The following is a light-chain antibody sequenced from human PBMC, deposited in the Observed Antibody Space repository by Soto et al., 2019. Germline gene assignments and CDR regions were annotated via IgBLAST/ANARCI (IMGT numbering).Light chain of an antibody. CDR1: RGIDRW. Sequence: DIQMTQSPSTLSASVGDTVAITCRAGRGIDRWLAWYQQKPGKAPRLLISDASTLESGVPTRFSGSGSGTEFTLTISSLQREDFATYYCQQSYNVPRTFGQGTKVDIK. CDR2: DAS. CDR3: QQSYNVPRT. V-gene: IGKV1-12*01. J-gene: IGKJ1*01.